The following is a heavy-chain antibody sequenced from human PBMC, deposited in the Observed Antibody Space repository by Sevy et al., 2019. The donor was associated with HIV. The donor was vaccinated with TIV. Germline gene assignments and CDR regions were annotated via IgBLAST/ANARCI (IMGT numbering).Heavy chain of an antibody. CDR1: GYTFTGQY. Sequence: ASVKVSCKASGYTFTGQYMHWVRQAPGQGLEWMGWINPNSGDTKYEQELQGRVTMTRETSISTAYMELSGLKSDDTAFCYCARDLRLRGYGYGSFDYWGQGTLVTVSS. V-gene: IGHV1-2*02. D-gene: IGHD5-18*01. J-gene: IGHJ4*02. CDR3: ARDLRLRGYGYGSFDY. CDR2: INPNSGDT.